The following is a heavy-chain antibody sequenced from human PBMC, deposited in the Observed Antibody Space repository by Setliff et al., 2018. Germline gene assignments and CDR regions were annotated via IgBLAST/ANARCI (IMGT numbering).Heavy chain of an antibody. CDR3: ARSPLDDAFDI. J-gene: IGHJ3*02. CDR1: GYTFSDYW. Sequence: PGESLKISCRGSGYTFSDYWIGWVRQMPGKGLEWMGIIYPGDSDTRYSPSFQGQVTISADKSISTVYLHWSSLKASDTAMYYCARSPLDDAFDIWGQGTMVTVSS. V-gene: IGHV5-51*01. CDR2: IYPGDSDT.